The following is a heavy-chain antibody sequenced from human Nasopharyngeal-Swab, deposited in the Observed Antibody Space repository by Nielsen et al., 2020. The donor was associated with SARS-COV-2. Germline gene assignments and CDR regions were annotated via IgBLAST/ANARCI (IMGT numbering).Heavy chain of an antibody. V-gene: IGHV3-23*01. Sequence: GESLKISCAASGFTFSGYAMSWVRQAPGKGLEWVSGINSPGGTYYRDSVKGRFTISKDNSQKTLYLQMDSLRAEDTAIYYCLKDYPELVGSSSIFDYWCQGIQVTVSS. D-gene: IGHD3-10*01. CDR1: GFTFSGYA. CDR2: INSPGGT. J-gene: IGHJ4*02. CDR3: LKDYPELVGSSSIFDY.